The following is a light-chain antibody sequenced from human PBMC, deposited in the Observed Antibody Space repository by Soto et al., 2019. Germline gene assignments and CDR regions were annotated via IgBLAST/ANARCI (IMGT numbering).Light chain of an antibody. V-gene: IGLV2-14*01. CDR3: SSYTTSISYV. CDR2: DVS. J-gene: IGLJ1*01. Sequence: QSVLTQPASVSGSPGQSITISCIGTISDVGGYNTVSWYQQHPGKVPKLMIHDVSDRPSWVSDRFSGSKSGNTASLTISGLQAEDEADYYCSSYTTSISYVFGSGTKLTVL. CDR1: ISDVGGYNT.